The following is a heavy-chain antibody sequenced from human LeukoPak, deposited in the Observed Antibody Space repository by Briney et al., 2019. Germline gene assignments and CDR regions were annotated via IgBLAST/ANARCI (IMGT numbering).Heavy chain of an antibody. J-gene: IGHJ4*02. V-gene: IGHV4-59*12. Sequence: SETLSLTCTVSGGAISTYYWSWIRQTPGMGLEWIGYIYYTGSTNYNPSLKSRVTISVDASKNQFSLKLSSVTAADTAVYYCARGVPDLYYYDSSGSRDYWGQGTLVTVSS. CDR1: GGAISTYY. D-gene: IGHD3-22*01. CDR2: IYYTGST. CDR3: ARGVPDLYYYDSSGSRDY.